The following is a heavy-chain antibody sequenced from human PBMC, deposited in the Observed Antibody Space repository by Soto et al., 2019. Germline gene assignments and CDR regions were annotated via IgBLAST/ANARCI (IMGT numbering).Heavy chain of an antibody. V-gene: IGHV4-39*07. CDR2: INHSGST. CDR3: ARSAQYCTNGVCYLGYFDY. D-gene: IGHD2-8*01. J-gene: IGHJ4*02. CDR1: GGSISSSGYY. Sequence: PSETLSLTCTVSGGSISSSGYYWSWIRQPPGKGLEWIGEINHSGSTNYNPSLKSRLTISVDTSKNQFSLKLSSVTAADTAVYYCARSAQYCTNGVCYLGYFDYWGQGTLVTVSS.